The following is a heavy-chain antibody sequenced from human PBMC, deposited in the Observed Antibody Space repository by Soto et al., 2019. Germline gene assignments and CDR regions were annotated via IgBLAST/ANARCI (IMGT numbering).Heavy chain of an antibody. CDR2: IYHSGST. Sequence: SETLSLTCAVSGGSISSGGYSWSWIRQPPGKGLEWIGYIYHSGSTYYNPSLKSRVTISVDRPKNQFSLKLSSVTAADTAVYYCARGELADYYFDYWGQGTLVTISS. CDR1: GGSISSGGYS. D-gene: IGHD1-7*01. CDR3: ARGELADYYFDY. J-gene: IGHJ4*02. V-gene: IGHV4-30-2*01.